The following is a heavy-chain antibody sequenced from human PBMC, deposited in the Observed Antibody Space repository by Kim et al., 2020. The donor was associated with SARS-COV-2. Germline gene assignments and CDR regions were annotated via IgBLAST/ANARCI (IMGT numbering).Heavy chain of an antibody. J-gene: IGHJ4*02. D-gene: IGHD6-19*01. CDR3: ARESDVAGNDY. CDR1: GFTFSSYE. CDR2: ISSSGSTT. Sequence: GGSLRLSCAASGFTFSSYEMNWVRQAPGKGLEWVSYISSSGSTTHYADSVKGRFTISRDNADNSLYLQMNSLRAEDTAIYYCARESDVAGNDYWGQGTL. V-gene: IGHV3-48*03.